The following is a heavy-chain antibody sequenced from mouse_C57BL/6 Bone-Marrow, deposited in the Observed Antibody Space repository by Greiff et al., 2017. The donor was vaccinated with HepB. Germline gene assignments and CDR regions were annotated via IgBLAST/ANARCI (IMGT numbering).Heavy chain of an antibody. CDR3: ARVRGILRFDY. V-gene: IGHV5-15*01. CDR2: ISNLAYSI. D-gene: IGHD5-2*01. CDR1: GFTFSDYG. Sequence: DVMLVESGGGLVQPGGSLKLSCAASGFTFSDYGMAWVRQAPRKGPEWVAFISNLAYSIYYADTVTGRFTISRENAKNTLYLEMSSLRSEDTAMYYCARVRGILRFDYWGQGTTLTVSS. J-gene: IGHJ2*01.